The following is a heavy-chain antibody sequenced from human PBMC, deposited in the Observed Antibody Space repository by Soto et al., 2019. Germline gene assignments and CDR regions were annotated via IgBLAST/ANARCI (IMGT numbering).Heavy chain of an antibody. CDR2: IKQDGSEK. V-gene: IGHV3-7*04. Sequence: EVQLVESGGGLVQPGGSLRLSCAASGFTFSSYWMSWVRQAPGKGLEWVANIKQDGSEKYYVDSVKGRFTISRDNAKNSLYLQMNSLRAEDTAVYYCARVEQGLERGGGLVDYWGQGTLVTVSS. J-gene: IGHJ4*02. CDR1: GFTFSSYW. CDR3: ARVEQGLERGGGLVDY. D-gene: IGHD6-19*01.